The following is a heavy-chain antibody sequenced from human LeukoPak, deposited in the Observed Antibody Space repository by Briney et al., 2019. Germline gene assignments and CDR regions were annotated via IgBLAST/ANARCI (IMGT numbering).Heavy chain of an antibody. D-gene: IGHD6-25*01. V-gene: IGHV3-48*04. Sequence: GGSLRLSCAASGFTFSSYAMSWVRQAPGKGLDWISYISTSSSSTTYYADSVKGRFTISRDNAKNSLYLQMNSLRAEDTAVYYCARGGSADSMDVWGKGTTVTVSS. CDR2: ISTSSSSTT. CDR3: ARGGSADSMDV. J-gene: IGHJ6*04. CDR1: GFTFSSYA.